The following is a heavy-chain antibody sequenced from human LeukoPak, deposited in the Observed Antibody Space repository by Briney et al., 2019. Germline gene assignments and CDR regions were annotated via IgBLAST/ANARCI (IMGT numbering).Heavy chain of an antibody. D-gene: IGHD1-7*01. CDR2: SRNKANSYTT. CDR1: GFIFSDHY. V-gene: IGHV3-72*01. CDR3: ARLRGNYPDY. J-gene: IGHJ4*02. Sequence: GGSLRLSCAASGFIFSDHYMDWVRQAPGKGLEWVGRSRNKANSYTTEYAASVKGRFTISRDDSKNSLYLQMNSLKIEDTAVYYCARLRGNYPDYWGQGALVTVSS.